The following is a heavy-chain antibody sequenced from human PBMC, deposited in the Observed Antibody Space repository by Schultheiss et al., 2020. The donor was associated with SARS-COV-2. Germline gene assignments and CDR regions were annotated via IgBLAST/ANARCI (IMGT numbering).Heavy chain of an antibody. CDR1: GFTFSSYE. J-gene: IGHJ3*02. D-gene: IGHD3-22*01. V-gene: IGHV3-21*01. CDR3: ARPFSMIVVPGDAFDI. CDR2: ISSSSSYI. Sequence: GGSLRLSCAASGFTFSSYEMNWVRQAPGKGLEWVSSISSSSSYIYYADSVKGRFTISRDNAKNSLYLQMNSLRAEDTAVYYCARPFSMIVVPGDAFDIWGQGTMVTVSS.